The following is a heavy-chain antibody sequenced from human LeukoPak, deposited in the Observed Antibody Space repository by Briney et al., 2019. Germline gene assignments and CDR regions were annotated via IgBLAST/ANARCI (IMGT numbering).Heavy chain of an antibody. J-gene: IGHJ4*02. CDR3: AKDCLTGSYGYFDY. D-gene: IGHD3-10*01. CDR1: GFSFSIYA. CDR2: ISGSGGDK. V-gene: IGHV3-23*01. Sequence: PGGSLRLSCAASGFSFSIYAMSWVRQAPGKGLEWVSTISGSGGDKYYADSEKVRCTIARDNPKNTLYLQMNSLRAEDTAVYYCAKDCLTGSYGYFDYWGLGALVTVSS.